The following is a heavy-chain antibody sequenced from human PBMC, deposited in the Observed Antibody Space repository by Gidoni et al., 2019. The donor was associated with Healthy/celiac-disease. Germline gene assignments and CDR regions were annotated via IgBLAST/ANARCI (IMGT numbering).Heavy chain of an antibody. V-gene: IGHV3-48*03. D-gene: IGHD5-18*01. J-gene: IGHJ4*02. CDR2: ISSSGSTI. Sequence: GKGLEWVSYISSSGSTIYYADSVKGRFTISRDNAKNSLYLQMNSLRAEDTAVYYCARGTTAMVMAYFDYWGQGTLVTVSS. CDR3: ARGTTAMVMAYFDY.